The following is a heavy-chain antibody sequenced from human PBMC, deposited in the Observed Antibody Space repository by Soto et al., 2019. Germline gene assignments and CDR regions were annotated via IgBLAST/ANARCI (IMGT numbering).Heavy chain of an antibody. Sequence: GGSLRLSXAASGFTFSSYAMSWVRQAPGKGLEWVSAISGSGGSTYYADSVKGRFTISRDNSKNTLYLQMNSLRAEDTAVYYCANSQNYDFWSGSYPSIDYYYGMDVWGQGTTVTVSS. J-gene: IGHJ6*02. D-gene: IGHD3-3*01. V-gene: IGHV3-23*01. CDR3: ANSQNYDFWSGSYPSIDYYYGMDV. CDR2: ISGSGGST. CDR1: GFTFSSYA.